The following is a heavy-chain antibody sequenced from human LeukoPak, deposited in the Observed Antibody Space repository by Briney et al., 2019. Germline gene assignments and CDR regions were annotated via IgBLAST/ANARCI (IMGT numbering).Heavy chain of an antibody. CDR1: GYTFTGYY. Sequence: ASVKVSCKSSGYTFTGYYIHWVRQAPGQGLEWMGWINPNNGAITYAQKFQDSVSMTRDTSVSTAYMELRWLRSVDTAVYFCGRGSGLPDSNGFHYFDYWGQGTLVAVSS. CDR3: GRGSGLPDSNGFHYFDY. CDR2: INPNNGAI. D-gene: IGHD3-22*01. V-gene: IGHV1-2*02. J-gene: IGHJ4*02.